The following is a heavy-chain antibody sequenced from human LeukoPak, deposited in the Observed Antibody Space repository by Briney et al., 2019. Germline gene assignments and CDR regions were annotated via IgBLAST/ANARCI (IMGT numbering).Heavy chain of an antibody. J-gene: IGHJ4*02. CDR1: GGSISSGGYY. Sequence: SETLSLTCTVSGGSISSGGYYWSWIRQHPGKGLEWIGYIYYSGSTYYNPSLKSRVTISVDTSKNQFSLKLSSATAADTAVYYCARVRYYDSSGYYDTPSAFDYWGQGTLVTVSS. CDR2: IYYSGST. CDR3: ARVRYYDSSGYYDTPSAFDY. V-gene: IGHV4-31*03. D-gene: IGHD3-22*01.